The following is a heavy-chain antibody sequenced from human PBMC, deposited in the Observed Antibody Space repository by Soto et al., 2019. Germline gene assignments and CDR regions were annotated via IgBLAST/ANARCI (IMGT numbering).Heavy chain of an antibody. CDR3: ARENRMNILAVGDYYYAMDF. D-gene: IGHD3-3*02. CDR2: ISYDGRNN. J-gene: IGHJ6*02. CDR1: GVILWSYA. Sequence: GVSRGLSCAASGVILWSYAMHWVRQAPEKGLEWVAVISYDGRNNCYAESGKGRFTVSRDNSKNTLYLEMSSLRAEDTAVYYCARENRMNILAVGDYYYAMDFWGPGTTVTVPS. V-gene: IGHV3-30*04.